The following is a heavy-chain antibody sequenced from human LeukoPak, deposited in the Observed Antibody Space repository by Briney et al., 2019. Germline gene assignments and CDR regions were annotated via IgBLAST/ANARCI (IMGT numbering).Heavy chain of an antibody. J-gene: IGHJ4*02. D-gene: IGHD6-13*01. Sequence: GGSLRLSYAASGFTFSSYWMHWVRQAPGKGLEWVSSISSSSSYIYYADSVKGRFTISRDNAKNSLYLQMNSLRAEDTAVYYCARDRIAAAVPFDYWGQGTLVTVSS. CDR2: ISSSSSYI. V-gene: IGHV3-21*01. CDR3: ARDRIAAAVPFDY. CDR1: GFTFSSYW.